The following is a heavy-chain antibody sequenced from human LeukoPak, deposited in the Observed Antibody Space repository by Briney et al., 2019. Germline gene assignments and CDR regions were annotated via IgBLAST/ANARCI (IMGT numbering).Heavy chain of an antibody. V-gene: IGHV4-39*07. Sequence: SETLSLTCAVSGGSISSNSYYWGWIRQPPGKGLEWIGSIYYSGSTYYNPSLKSRVTISVDTSKNQFSLKLSSVTAADTAVYYCARDFYIPFYSSSWSYYYYYYMDVWGKGTTVTVSS. D-gene: IGHD6-13*01. CDR3: ARDFYIPFYSSSWSYYYYYYMDV. CDR1: GGSISSNSYY. J-gene: IGHJ6*03. CDR2: IYYSGST.